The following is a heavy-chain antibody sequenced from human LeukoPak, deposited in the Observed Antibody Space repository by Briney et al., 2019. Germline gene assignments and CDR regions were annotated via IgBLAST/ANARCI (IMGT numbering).Heavy chain of an antibody. CDR3: ARDPAPAGLRFWSGYYTAHFDY. J-gene: IGHJ4*02. CDR1: GGTFSSYA. D-gene: IGHD3-3*01. V-gene: IGHV1-69*05. Sequence: SVKVSCKASGGTFSSYAISWVRQAPGQGLECMGRIIPIFGTANYAQKFQGRVTITTDESTSTAYMELSSLRSEDTAVYYCARDPAPAGLRFWSGYYTAHFDYWGQGTLVTVSS. CDR2: IIPIFGTA.